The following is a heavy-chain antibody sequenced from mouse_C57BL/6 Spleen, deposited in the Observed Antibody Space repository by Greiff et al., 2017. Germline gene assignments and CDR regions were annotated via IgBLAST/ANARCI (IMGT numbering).Heavy chain of an antibody. CDR1: GYSITSGYY. D-gene: IGHD2-4*01. CDR3: AKDYDYEGFAY. J-gene: IGHJ3*01. Sequence: EVKLVESGPGLVKPSQSLSLTCSVTGYSITSGYYWNWIRQFPGNKLEWMGYISYDGSNNYNPSLKNRISITRDTSKNQFFLKLNSVTTEDTATYYCAKDYDYEGFAYWGQGTLVTVSA. CDR2: ISYDGSN. V-gene: IGHV3-6*01.